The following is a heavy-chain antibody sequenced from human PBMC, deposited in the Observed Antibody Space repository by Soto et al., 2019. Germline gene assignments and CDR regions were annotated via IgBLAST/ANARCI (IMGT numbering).Heavy chain of an antibody. D-gene: IGHD2-21*01. V-gene: IGHV3-23*01. CDR3: EKATSATCTGSICYSFDY. J-gene: IGHJ4*02. CDR2: FSGGRDTT. Sequence: GSLRLSCVASGXTVSSYSIGWVRLAPGRRLEWVATFSGGRDTTLHADSVKGRFTVSRDSSKNTLSLQMNSLRPEDTAIYYCEKATSATCTGSICYSFDYWGQGTLVTVSS. CDR1: GXTVSSYS.